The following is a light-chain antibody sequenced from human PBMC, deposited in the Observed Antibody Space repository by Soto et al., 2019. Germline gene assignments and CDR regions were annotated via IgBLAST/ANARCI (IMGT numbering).Light chain of an antibody. Sequence: QSVLTQPPSVSGAPGQRVTISCTGSSSNIGAGYDVHWYQQLPGTAPKLLIYGNSNRPSGVPDRSSGSKSGTSASLAITGLQAEDEADYYCQSYDSSLYVFGTGTKVTVL. J-gene: IGLJ1*01. CDR1: SSNIGAGYD. CDR2: GNS. CDR3: QSYDSSLYV. V-gene: IGLV1-40*01.